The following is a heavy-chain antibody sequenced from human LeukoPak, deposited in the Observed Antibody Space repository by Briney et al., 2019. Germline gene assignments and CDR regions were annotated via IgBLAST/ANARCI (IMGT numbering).Heavy chain of an antibody. J-gene: IGHJ5*02. CDR2: INWDGGST. CDR1: GFTFDDYG. D-gene: IGHD3-22*01. Sequence: PGGSLRLSCAASGFTFDDYGMSWVRQAPGKGLEWVSGINWDGGSTGYADSVKGRFTISRDNAKHSLYLQMNSLRAEDTALYYCARVMGTDSSGYYYHWGQGTLVTVSS. V-gene: IGHV3-20*04. CDR3: ARVMGTDSSGYYYH.